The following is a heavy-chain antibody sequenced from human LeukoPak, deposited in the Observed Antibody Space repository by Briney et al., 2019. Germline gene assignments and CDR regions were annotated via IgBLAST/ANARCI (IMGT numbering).Heavy chain of an antibody. Sequence: ASVKVSCKASGYTFTGYYMHWVRQAPGQGLEWMGWINPNSGGTNYAQKFQGRVTMTRDTSISTAYMELSRLRSDDTAGYYCARDSDYGDYRGDAFDIWGQGTMVTVSS. CDR1: GYTFTGYY. CDR2: INPNSGGT. J-gene: IGHJ3*02. CDR3: ARDSDYGDYRGDAFDI. D-gene: IGHD4-17*01. V-gene: IGHV1-2*02.